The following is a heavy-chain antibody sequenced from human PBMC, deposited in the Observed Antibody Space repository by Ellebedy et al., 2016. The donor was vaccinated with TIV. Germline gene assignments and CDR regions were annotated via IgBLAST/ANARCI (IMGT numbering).Heavy chain of an antibody. CDR3: VSGAARRGSDAFDI. Sequence: GGSLRLSCSASGFTFSNYAMHWVRQAPGKGLEYVSAIRINGGSTYYADSVKGRFTISRDDSKNTLYLQMSSLRAEDTAVYYCVSGAARRGSDAFDIWGQGTMVTVSS. V-gene: IGHV3-64D*09. CDR2: IRINGGST. CDR1: GFTFSNYA. D-gene: IGHD6-6*01. J-gene: IGHJ3*02.